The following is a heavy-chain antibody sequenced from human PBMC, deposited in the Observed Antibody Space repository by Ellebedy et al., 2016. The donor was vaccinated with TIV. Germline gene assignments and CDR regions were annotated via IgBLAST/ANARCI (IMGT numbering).Heavy chain of an antibody. CDR3: ARAPLVVVPAATPDNWFDP. Sequence: GGSLRLXCAASGFTFSSYAMHWVRQAPGKGLEWVAVISYDGSNKYYADSVKGRFTISRDNSKNTLYLQMNGLRAEDTAVYYCARAPLVVVPAATPDNWFDPWGQGTLVTVSS. CDR2: ISYDGSNK. D-gene: IGHD2-2*01. V-gene: IGHV3-30-3*01. CDR1: GFTFSSYA. J-gene: IGHJ5*02.